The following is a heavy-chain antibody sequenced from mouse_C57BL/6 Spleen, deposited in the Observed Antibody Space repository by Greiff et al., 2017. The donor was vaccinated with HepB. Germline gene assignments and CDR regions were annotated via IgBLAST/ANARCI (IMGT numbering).Heavy chain of an antibody. J-gene: IGHJ2*01. V-gene: IGHV1-26*01. CDR3: ARNPYDYDGGFDY. CDR2: INPNNGGT. CDR1: GYTFTDYY. D-gene: IGHD2-4*01. Sequence: EVQLQQSGPELVKPGASVKVSCKASGYTFTDYYMNWVKQSHGKSLEWIGDINPNNGGTSFNQKFKGKATLTVDTSSSTAYMELRSLTSEDSAVYYCARNPYDYDGGFDYWGPGTTLTVSS.